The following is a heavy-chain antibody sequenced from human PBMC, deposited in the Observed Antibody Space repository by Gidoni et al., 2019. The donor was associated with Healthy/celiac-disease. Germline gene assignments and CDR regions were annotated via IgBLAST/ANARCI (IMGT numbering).Heavy chain of an antibody. D-gene: IGHD5-12*01. CDR1: GGTFSSYA. CDR3: ARDRGYGGPNYYGMDV. V-gene: IGHV1-69*04. CDR2: IIPILGIA. Sequence: QVQLVQSGAEVKKPGSSVKVSCKASGGTFSSYAISWVRQAPGQGLEWMGRIIPILGIANYAQKFQGRVTITADKSTSTAYMELSSLRSEDTAVYYCARDRGYGGPNYYGMDVWGQGTTVTVSS. J-gene: IGHJ6*02.